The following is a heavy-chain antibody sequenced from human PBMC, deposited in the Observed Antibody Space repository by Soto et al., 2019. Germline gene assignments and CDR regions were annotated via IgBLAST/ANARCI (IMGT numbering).Heavy chain of an antibody. CDR1: GFTFSSYG. V-gene: IGHV3-30*18. J-gene: IGHJ3*02. CDR2: ISYDGSNK. CDR3: AKDRSYDFWSGSPDAFDI. D-gene: IGHD3-3*01. Sequence: GGSLRLSCAASGFTFSSYGMHWVRQAPGKGLEWVAVISYDGSNKYYADSVKGRFTISRDNSKNTLYLQMNSLRAEDTAVYYCAKDRSYDFWSGSPDAFDIWGQGTMVTVSS.